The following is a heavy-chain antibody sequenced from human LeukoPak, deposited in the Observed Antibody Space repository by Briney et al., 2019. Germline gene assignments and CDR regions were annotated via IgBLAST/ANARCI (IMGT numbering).Heavy chain of an antibody. CDR3: ARPGYSSSHSWGYYYMDV. CDR2: IYYSGST. CDR1: GGSISSSSYY. D-gene: IGHD6-13*01. V-gene: IGHV4-39*01. J-gene: IGHJ6*03. Sequence: PSETLSLTCTVSGGSISSSSYYWGWIRQPPGKGLEWIGSIYYSGSTYYNPSLKSRVTISVDTSKNQFSLKLSSVTAADTAVYYCARPGYSSSHSWGYYYMDVWGKGTTVTVSS.